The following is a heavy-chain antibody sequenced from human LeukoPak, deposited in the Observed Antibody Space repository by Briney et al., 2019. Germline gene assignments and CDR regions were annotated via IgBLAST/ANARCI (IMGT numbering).Heavy chain of an antibody. V-gene: IGHV3-53*01. CDR3: ARSGSNSSSLTFDY. Sequence: GGSLRLSCAASGFTVSSNYMSWVRQAPGKGLEWVSVIYSGGSTYYADSVKGRFTISRDNSKNTLYLQMNSLRAEDTAVYYCARSGSNSSSLTFDYWGQGTLVTVSS. J-gene: IGHJ4*02. CDR1: GFTVSSNY. D-gene: IGHD6-13*01. CDR2: IYSGGST.